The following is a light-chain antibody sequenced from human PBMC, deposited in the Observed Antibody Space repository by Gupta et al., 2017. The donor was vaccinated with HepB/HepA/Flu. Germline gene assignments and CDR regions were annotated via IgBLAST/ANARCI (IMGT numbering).Light chain of an antibody. CDR1: TSNIGSNP. Sequence: QSVLTQPPSASGTPGQRVTMSCSGTTSNIGSNPVNWYQQLPGPAPKLLIYGSVRRPSGVPDRFSGSKSGTSGALTISGLQSEDEARYYCATSDDSLNALVFGGGTMLTVL. V-gene: IGLV1-44*01. CDR2: GSV. CDR3: ATSDDSLNALV. J-gene: IGLJ3*02.